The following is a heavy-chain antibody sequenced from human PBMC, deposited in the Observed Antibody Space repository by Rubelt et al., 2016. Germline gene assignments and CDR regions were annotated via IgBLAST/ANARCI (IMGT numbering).Heavy chain of an antibody. V-gene: IGHV3-48*04. J-gene: IGHJ4*02. CDR2: ISGGMDTI. Sequence: LVQPGESLRLSCEGSGFTFSSYSMDWVRQVPGKGLEWISYISGGMDTIYYADSVRGRFTISRDNAKNSLYLQMDSLRAEDTTVYCCARGYLSNSFDYWGQGTFVTVSS. CDR1: GFTFSSYS. D-gene: IGHD4-11*01. CDR3: ARGYLSNSFDY.